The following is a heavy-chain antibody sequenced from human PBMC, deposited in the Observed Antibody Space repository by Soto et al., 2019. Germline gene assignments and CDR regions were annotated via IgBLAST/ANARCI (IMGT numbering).Heavy chain of an antibody. CDR1: GFTFSSHT. V-gene: IGHV3-64D*06. CDR2: IIEYGDDT. CDR3: VKFRSGFESVFES. J-gene: IGHJ4*02. Sequence: GGSLTLSCAASGFTFSSHTIHWVCQPPGKGLGYGSKIIEYGDDTVYADYVKGRFTISRDNSNNSHYLQMSSLRPEDTAVYYFVKFRSGFESVFESWGQGTLVTVSS. D-gene: IGHD3-10*01.